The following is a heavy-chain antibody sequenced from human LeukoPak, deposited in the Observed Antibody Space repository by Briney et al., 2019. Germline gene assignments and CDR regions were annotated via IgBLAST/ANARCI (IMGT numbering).Heavy chain of an antibody. CDR2: ISYDGSNK. V-gene: IGHV3-30-3*01. CDR1: GFTFSSYA. J-gene: IGHJ4*02. D-gene: IGHD6-13*01. CDR3: AREAIAAAGRVPIDY. Sequence: HPGGSLRLSCAASGFTFSSYAMPWVRQAPGKGLEWVAVISYDGSNKYYADSVKGRFTISRDNSKNTLYLQMNSLRAEDTAVYYCAREAIAAAGRVPIDYWGQGTLVTVSS.